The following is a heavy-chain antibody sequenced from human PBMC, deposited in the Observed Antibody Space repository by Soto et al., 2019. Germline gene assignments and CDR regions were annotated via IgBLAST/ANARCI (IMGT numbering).Heavy chain of an antibody. V-gene: IGHV3-23*01. CDR1: GFTFSKYA. D-gene: IGHD2-15*01. Sequence: EVQLLESGGGLVKPGGSLRLSCAASGFTFSKYAMSWVRLAPGKGLEWGSSISANGGITDYADSVKGRFTISRDNFQNILSLQMDSLRGDDTALYFCAKDKYTDSVRKVWFFDYWGRGTLVTVSS. CDR2: ISANGGIT. J-gene: IGHJ2*01. CDR3: AKDKYTDSVRKVWFFDY.